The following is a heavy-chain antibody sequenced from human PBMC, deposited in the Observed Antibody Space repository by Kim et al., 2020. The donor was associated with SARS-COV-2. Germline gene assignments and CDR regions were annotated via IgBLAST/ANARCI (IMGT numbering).Heavy chain of an antibody. J-gene: IGHJ5*02. CDR3: ARDFGYGETDWFDP. CDR1: GGSISSYY. CDR2: IYYSGST. V-gene: IGHV4-59*13. D-gene: IGHD4-17*01. Sequence: SETLSLTCTVSGGSISSYYWSWIRQPPGKGLEWIGYIYYSGSTNYNPSLKSRVTISVDTSKNQFSLKLSSVTAADTAVYYCARDFGYGETDWFDPWGQGTLVTVSS.